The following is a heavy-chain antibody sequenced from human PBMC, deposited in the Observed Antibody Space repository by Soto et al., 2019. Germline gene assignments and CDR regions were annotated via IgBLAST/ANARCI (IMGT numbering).Heavy chain of an antibody. J-gene: IGHJ4*02. CDR3: ARYPHPTRIFDY. V-gene: IGHV1-69*01. CDR2: IIPIFGTA. CDR1: GGTFSSYA. Sequence: VPLVQSGAEVKQPGSSVKVSCKASGGTFSSYAISWVRQAPGQGLEWMGGIIPIFGTANYAQKFQGRVTITADESTSTAYMELSSLRSEDTAVYYCARYPHPTRIFDYWGQGTLVTVSS.